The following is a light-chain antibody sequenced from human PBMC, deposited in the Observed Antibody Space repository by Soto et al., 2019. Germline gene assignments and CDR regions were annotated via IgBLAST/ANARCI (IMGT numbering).Light chain of an antibody. CDR2: ATS. Sequence: EIVMTQSPATLSVSPGERATVSCRASQSIRSSIAWFQQKPGQTPRLIVYATSARATGVPVRFSGSGSGTDFTRTISSLQSEDSAVYYCQQYGNWPYTFGQGTKLEIK. J-gene: IGKJ2*01. V-gene: IGKV3-15*01. CDR1: QSIRSS. CDR3: QQYGNWPYT.